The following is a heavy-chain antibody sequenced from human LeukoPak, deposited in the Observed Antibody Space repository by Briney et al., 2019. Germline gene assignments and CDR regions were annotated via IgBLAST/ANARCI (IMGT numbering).Heavy chain of an antibody. CDR1: GGTFSSYA. V-gene: IGHV1-69*13. D-gene: IGHD5-18*01. CDR2: IIPIFGTA. CDR3: ARDNGYSYAHDY. Sequence: SVTVSCKASGGTFSSYAISWVRQAPGQGLEWMGGIIPIFGTANYAQKFQGRVTITADESTSTAYMELSSLRSEDTAVYYCARDNGYSYAHDYWGQGTLVTVSS. J-gene: IGHJ4*02.